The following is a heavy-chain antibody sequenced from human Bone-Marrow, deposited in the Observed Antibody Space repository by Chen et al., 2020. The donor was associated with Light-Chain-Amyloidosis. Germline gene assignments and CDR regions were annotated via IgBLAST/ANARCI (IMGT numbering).Heavy chain of an antibody. D-gene: IGHD3-10*01. CDR3: TRKGGYFDF. Sequence: EVQLVESGGGLVQPGGSLRLSCATSGFNFSSFGMSWVRQAPGKGLEWVSTVSGSTVSTYYAGAVKGRVIISRDNSKSTLYLQMNSLRAGDTAVYFCTRKGGYFDFWGQGSLVTVSS. CDR1: GFNFSSFG. V-gene: IGHV3-23*04. CDR2: VSGSTVST. J-gene: IGHJ4*02.